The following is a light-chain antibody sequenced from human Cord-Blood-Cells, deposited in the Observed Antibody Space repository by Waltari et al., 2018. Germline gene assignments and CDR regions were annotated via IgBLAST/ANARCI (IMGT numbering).Light chain of an antibody. CDR3: SSYTSSSTFVV. CDR1: SSDVGSYNR. Sequence: QSALTQPPSVSGSPGQSVTISCTGTSSDVGSYNRVSWSQQPPGTAPKLMIYEVSNRPAGVPDRVSGSKSGNTASRTISGLQAEDEADYYCSSYTSSSTFVVFGGGTKLTVL. V-gene: IGLV2-18*02. J-gene: IGLJ2*01. CDR2: EVS.